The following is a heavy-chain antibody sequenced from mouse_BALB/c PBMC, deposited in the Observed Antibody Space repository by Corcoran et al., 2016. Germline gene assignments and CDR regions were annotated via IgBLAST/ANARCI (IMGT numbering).Heavy chain of an antibody. CDR1: GYTFTEYT. Sequence: EVQLQQSGPELVKPGASVKISCKTSGYTFTEYTMHWVKQSHGKSLAWIGGINPHNGGTSYNQKFKGKATLTVDKSSSTASLELRSLTSEESAGYYCERRGKGNYFDYGGQGTIITVSA. CDR2: INPHNGGT. J-gene: IGHJ2*01. CDR3: ERRGKGNYFDY. V-gene: IGHV1-18*01.